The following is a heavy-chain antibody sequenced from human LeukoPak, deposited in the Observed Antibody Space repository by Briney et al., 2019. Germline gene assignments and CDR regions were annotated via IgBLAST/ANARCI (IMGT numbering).Heavy chain of an antibody. CDR1: GFNFIDYS. Sequence: PGGSLRLSCAASGFNFIDYSMSWFRQAPGKGLEWVGFIRSKAYGGTTEYAASVKGRFTISRDDSKSIAYLQMNSLKTEDTAVYYCTRVPVLGLPLDYWGQGTLVTVSS. CDR3: TRVPVLGLPLDY. J-gene: IGHJ4*02. D-gene: IGHD2/OR15-2a*01. V-gene: IGHV3-49*03. CDR2: IRSKAYGGTT.